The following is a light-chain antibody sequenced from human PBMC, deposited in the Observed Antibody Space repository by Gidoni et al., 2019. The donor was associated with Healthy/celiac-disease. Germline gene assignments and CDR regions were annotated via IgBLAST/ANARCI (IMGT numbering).Light chain of an antibody. CDR1: QSLLHSNGYNY. J-gene: IGKJ4*01. CDR3: MQAIQTRT. Sequence: DIVMTQSPLSLPVTPGEPAFISCRSSQSLLHSNGYNYLDWYLQKPGQSPQFLIYLGSNRAAGVPDRFSGSGSGTDFTLKISRVEAEDVGVYYCMQAIQTRTFXGXTKVEIK. V-gene: IGKV2-28*01. CDR2: LGS.